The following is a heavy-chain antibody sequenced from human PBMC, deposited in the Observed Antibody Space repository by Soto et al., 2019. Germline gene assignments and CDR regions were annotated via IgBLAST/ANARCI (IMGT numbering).Heavy chain of an antibody. CDR2: ISGSGDKT. Sequence: LRLSCAASGFSFSNFAMSWVRQAPGTGLEWVSSISGSGDKTYYLDSVKGRFTISRDNSKNTLYLHMNSLGAEDTAVYFCAKDYASTWYWYFDPWGQGTLVTVSS. D-gene: IGHD6-13*01. V-gene: IGHV3-23*01. CDR3: AKDYASTWYWYFDP. CDR1: GFSFSNFA. J-gene: IGHJ5*02.